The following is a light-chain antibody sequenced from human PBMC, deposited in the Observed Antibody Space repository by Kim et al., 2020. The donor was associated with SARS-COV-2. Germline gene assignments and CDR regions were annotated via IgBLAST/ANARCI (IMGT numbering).Light chain of an antibody. CDR1: QTVLYNSNNKNY. CDR2: WAS. V-gene: IGKV4-1*01. CDR3: QQYYSTPHS. Sequence: DIVMTQSPDSLAVSLGERATLNCKSSQTVLYNSNNKNYLAWYQQKPGQAPKLLIYWASIRESGVSDRFSGSGSETDFTLTISSLQAEDVADYCCQQYYSTPHSFGQGTKLEI. J-gene: IGKJ2*03.